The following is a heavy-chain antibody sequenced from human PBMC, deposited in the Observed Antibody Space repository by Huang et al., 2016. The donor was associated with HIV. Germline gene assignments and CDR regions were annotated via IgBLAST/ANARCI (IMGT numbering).Heavy chain of an antibody. CDR3: ARDFHMYNYYGSGTYPY. CDR1: GFTFISHW. V-gene: IGHV3-7*01. J-gene: IGHJ4*02. D-gene: IGHD3-10*01. Sequence: EVQLVESGGGLVQPGGSLRLSCGASGFTFISHWMSWVRQAPGKGQEWVSNRKQDGIEKYYVDSVKGRFTISRDNARSSLYLQMDSLRAEDTAVYYCARDFHMYNYYGSGTYPYWGQGTLVTVSS. CDR2: RKQDGIEK.